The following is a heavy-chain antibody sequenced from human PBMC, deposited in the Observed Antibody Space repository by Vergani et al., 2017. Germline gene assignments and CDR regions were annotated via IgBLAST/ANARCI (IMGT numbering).Heavy chain of an antibody. CDR2: ISGSGGST. J-gene: IGHJ4*02. Sequence: EVQLLESGGGLVQPGGSLRLSCAASGFAFSSYAMSWVRQAPGKGLEWVSAISGSGGSTYYAASVKGRFTISRDNSKTTLYLQMNSLRAEDTAVYYCAREQTYYYDSSGYYAYWGQGTLVTVSS. CDR3: AREQTYYYDSSGYYAY. V-gene: IGHV3-23*01. CDR1: GFAFSSYA. D-gene: IGHD3-22*01.